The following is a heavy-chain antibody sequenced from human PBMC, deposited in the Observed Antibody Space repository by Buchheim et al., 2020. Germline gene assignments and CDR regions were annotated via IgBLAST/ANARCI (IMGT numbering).Heavy chain of an antibody. CDR3: ARGSGNSWHLLH. CDR1: GGSISSDN. Sequence: QVQLQESGPGQVKPSETLSLTCTVSGGSISSDNWSWIRQSPGKGLEWIGCIFYSGNTHYNPSLKSRVTISSDKSKNKVSLKLNSVTAADTAVYYCARGSGNSWHLLHWGQGTL. V-gene: IGHV4-59*01. CDR2: IFYSGNT. J-gene: IGHJ1*01. D-gene: IGHD6-13*01.